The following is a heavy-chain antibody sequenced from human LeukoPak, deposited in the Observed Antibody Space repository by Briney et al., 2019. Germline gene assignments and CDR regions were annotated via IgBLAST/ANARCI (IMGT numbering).Heavy chain of an antibody. CDR3: AVLQEGFVYGDWFDP. V-gene: IGHV4-39*01. CDR1: GGSISSSSYY. CDR2: IYYSGST. J-gene: IGHJ5*02. D-gene: IGHD1-14*01. Sequence: SETLSLTCTVSGGSISSSSYYWGWIRQPPGKGLEWIGSIYYSGSTYYNPSLKSRVTISVDTSKNQFSLKLSSVTAADTAVYYCAVLQEGFVYGDWFDPWGQGTLVTVSS.